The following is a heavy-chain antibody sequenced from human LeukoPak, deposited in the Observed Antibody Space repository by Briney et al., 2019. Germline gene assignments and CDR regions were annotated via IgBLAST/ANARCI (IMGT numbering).Heavy chain of an antibody. J-gene: IGHJ6*02. D-gene: IGHD2-2*03. CDR2: ISAYNGNT. V-gene: IGHV1-18*01. Sequence: ASVKVSCKASGYTFTSYGISWVRQAPGQGLEWMGWISAYNGNTNYAQKLQGRVTMTTDTSTSTAYMELRSLRSDDTAVYYCARCGYCSSTSCYPLALYYYYGMDVWGQGTTVTVSS. CDR3: ARCGYCSSTSCYPLALYYYYGMDV. CDR1: GYTFTSYG.